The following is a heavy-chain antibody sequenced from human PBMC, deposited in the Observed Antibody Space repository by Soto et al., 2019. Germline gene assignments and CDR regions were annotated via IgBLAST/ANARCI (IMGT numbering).Heavy chain of an antibody. J-gene: IGHJ4*02. CDR1: GFTFSSYT. V-gene: IGHV3-48*02. D-gene: IGHD6-13*01. CDR2: ISRSSTTI. CDR3: ARDGGQQLVFDS. Sequence: EVQLVESGGGLVQPGGSLRLSCAASGFTFSSYTMNWVRQAPGKGLEWVSYISRSSTTIYYADSVKGRFTISRGNAKNALYLQMNSLRDEDTAVYYCARDGGQQLVFDSWGQGTLVTVSS.